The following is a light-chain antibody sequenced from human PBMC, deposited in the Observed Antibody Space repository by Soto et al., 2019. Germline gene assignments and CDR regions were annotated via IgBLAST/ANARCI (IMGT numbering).Light chain of an antibody. CDR2: EVS. J-gene: IGLJ2*01. CDR1: SNDVGGYNY. V-gene: IGLV2-14*03. Sequence: QSALTQPASVSGSPGQSITISCTGTSNDVGGYNYVSWYQQHPGKAPKLMISEVSDRPSGVSDRFSGSKSGNTASLTISGLQAEDEADYYCSSYTLNSALVFGGGTQLTVL. CDR3: SSYTLNSALV.